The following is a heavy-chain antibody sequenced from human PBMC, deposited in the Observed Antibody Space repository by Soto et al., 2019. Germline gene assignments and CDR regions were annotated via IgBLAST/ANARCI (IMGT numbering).Heavy chain of an antibody. CDR1: GFTLSDHY. Sequence: EVQLVESGGGLVQPGGSLRLSCAASGFTLSDHYMDWVRQAPGKGLEWVGRTRNKANSYTTEYAASVKGRFTVSSDDSLNSLYLQMTSLKTEDTAVYYCVSTAHYGSGSWNFDSWGQGTLVTVSS. V-gene: IGHV3-72*01. CDR2: TRNKANSYTT. D-gene: IGHD3-10*01. CDR3: VSTAHYGSGSWNFDS. J-gene: IGHJ4*02.